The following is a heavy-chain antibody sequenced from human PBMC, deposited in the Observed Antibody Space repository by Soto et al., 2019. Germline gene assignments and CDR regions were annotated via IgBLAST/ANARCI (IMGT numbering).Heavy chain of an antibody. J-gene: IGHJ5*02. D-gene: IGHD2-21*01. CDR2: IYHSGTT. Sequence: QLQLQESGSGLVKPSQTLSLTCAVSGGSISSGGYSWSWIRQPPGKGLEWIGYIYHSGTTYYNPSLKSRVNISVDRSKNQFSLQLSSVTAADTAVYYCARSGGAYNWFDPWGQGTLVTVSS. CDR1: GGSISSGGYS. V-gene: IGHV4-30-2*01. CDR3: ARSGGAYNWFDP.